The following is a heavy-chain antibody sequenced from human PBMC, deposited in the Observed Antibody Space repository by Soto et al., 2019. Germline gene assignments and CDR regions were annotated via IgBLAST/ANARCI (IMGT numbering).Heavy chain of an antibody. CDR2: IRQDGSEG. J-gene: IGHJ6*02. D-gene: IGHD2-15*01. CDR3: ARERGSKSMDV. V-gene: IGHV3-7*03. Sequence: GVSLRLSCAASGFIFSNYWMTWVRQAPGKGLEWVANIRQDGSEGSYVDSVKGRFTISRDNAKVSLFLQMNSLRAEDTAVYYCARERGSKSMDVWGQGTTVTVSS. CDR1: GFIFSNYW.